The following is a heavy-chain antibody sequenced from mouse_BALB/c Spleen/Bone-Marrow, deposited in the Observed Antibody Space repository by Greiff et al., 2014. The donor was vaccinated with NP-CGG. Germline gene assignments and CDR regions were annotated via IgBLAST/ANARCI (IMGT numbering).Heavy chain of an antibody. CDR1: GYSFTDYF. D-gene: IGHD2-1*01. CDR2: INPYNGDT. Sequence: EVQLQQSGPELVKPGALVKISCKASGYSFTDYFMNWVKQSHGKSLEWIGRINPYNGDTFYNQKFKGKATLTVDKSSSTAHMELLSLTSEDSAVYYWGSYGNADWGQGTLVTVSA. V-gene: IGHV1-37*01. J-gene: IGHJ3*01. CDR3: GSYGNAD.